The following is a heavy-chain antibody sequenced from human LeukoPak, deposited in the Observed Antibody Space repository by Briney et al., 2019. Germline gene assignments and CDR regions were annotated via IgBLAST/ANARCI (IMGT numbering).Heavy chain of an antibody. V-gene: IGHV4-34*01. CDR2: VYYTGST. CDR1: GGSFSGYY. CDR3: ARRYSGGWYVGY. Sequence: PSETLSLTCAVYGGSFSGYYWSWIRQPPGKGLEWIGHVYYTGSTDYSPSLKSRVTMSVDTSKNQFSLKLTSVTAADTAVYYCARRYSGGWYVGYWGQGTLVTVSS. D-gene: IGHD6-19*01. J-gene: IGHJ4*02.